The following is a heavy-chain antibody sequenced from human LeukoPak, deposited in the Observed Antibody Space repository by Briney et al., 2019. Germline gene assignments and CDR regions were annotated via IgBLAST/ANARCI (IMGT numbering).Heavy chain of an antibody. CDR2: IFHSGST. D-gene: IGHD6-13*01. CDR3: ARLVAAAGMLLDY. V-gene: IGHV4-39*01. CDR1: GGSINSSSYY. J-gene: IGHJ4*02. Sequence: PSETLSLTCTVSGGSINSSSYYWVWIRQPPGKGLEWIGNIFHSGSTYYNPPLKSRVTISVDTSKNQFSLKLNSVTAADTAVYYCARLVAAAGMLLDYWGQGTLVTVSS.